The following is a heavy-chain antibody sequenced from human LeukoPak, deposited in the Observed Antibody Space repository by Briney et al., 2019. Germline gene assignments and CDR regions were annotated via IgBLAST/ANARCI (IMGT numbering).Heavy chain of an antibody. V-gene: IGHV3-23*01. Sequence: GGSLRLSCAASGFTFSDYYMSWIRQAPGKGLEWVSAISGSGGSTYYADSVKGRFTISRDNSKNTLYLQMNSLRAEDTAVYYCAKDPAGGYNRNYFDYWGQGTLVTVSS. CDR3: AKDPAGGYNRNYFDY. CDR1: GFTFSDYY. CDR2: ISGSGGST. D-gene: IGHD5-24*01. J-gene: IGHJ4*02.